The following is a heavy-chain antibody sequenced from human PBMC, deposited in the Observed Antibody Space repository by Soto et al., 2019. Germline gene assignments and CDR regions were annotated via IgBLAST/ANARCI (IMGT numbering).Heavy chain of an antibody. J-gene: IGHJ4*02. Sequence: QVQMVESGGGVVQPGRSLRLSCAASGFIFNKYGMHWVRQAPGKGLEWVAIIWNDESNKNYVESVKGRFVISRDNSQSTLYLQMNSLRAEDTAVYYCVREGLSGISGAIDYWGQGTLVTVSS. CDR3: VREGLSGISGAIDY. CDR1: GFIFNKYG. V-gene: IGHV3-33*01. D-gene: IGHD1-20*01. CDR2: IWNDESNK.